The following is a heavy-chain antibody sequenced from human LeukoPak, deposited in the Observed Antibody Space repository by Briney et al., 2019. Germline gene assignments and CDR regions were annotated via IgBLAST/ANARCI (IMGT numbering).Heavy chain of an antibody. D-gene: IGHD3-10*02. CDR1: GFTFSRDT. J-gene: IGHJ6*04. V-gene: IGHV3-21*01. CDR2: ISSSSSYI. Sequence: GGSLRLSCAASGFTFSRDTMNWVRQAPGKGLEWVSSISSSSSYIYYADSVKGRFTISRDNAKNSLYLQMNSLRAEDTAVYYCAELGITMIGGVWGKGTTVTISS. CDR3: AELGITMIGGV.